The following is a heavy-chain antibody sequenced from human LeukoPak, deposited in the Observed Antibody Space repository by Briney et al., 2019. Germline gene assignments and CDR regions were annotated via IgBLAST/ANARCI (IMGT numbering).Heavy chain of an antibody. D-gene: IGHD4-17*01. CDR2: ISAYNGNT. CDR3: ACIPTEKEGGAFDI. J-gene: IGHJ3*02. Sequence: ASVKVSCKASGYTFTSYGISWVRQAPGQGLDWMGGISAYNGNTNYAQKFQDRVTITRDRSMSTAYMELSSLRSEDTAMYYCACIPTEKEGGAFDIWGQGTMVTVSS. V-gene: IGHV1-18*01. CDR1: GYTFTSYG.